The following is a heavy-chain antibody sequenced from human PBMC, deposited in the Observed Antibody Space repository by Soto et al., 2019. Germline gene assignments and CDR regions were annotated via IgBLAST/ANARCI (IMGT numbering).Heavy chain of an antibody. CDR3: AKVKGMDIVVVPAALYYFDY. V-gene: IGHV3-23*01. D-gene: IGHD2-2*03. Sequence: GGSLRLSCAASGFTFSSYAMSWVRQAPGKGLEWVSAISGSGGSTYYADSVKGRFTISRDNSKNTLYLQMNSLRAEETAVYYCAKVKGMDIVVVPAALYYFDYWGQGTLVTVSS. CDR2: ISGSGGST. CDR1: GFTFSSYA. J-gene: IGHJ4*02.